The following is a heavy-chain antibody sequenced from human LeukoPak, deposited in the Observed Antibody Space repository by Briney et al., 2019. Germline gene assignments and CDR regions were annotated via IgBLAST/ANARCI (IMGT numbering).Heavy chain of an antibody. V-gene: IGHV3-30*18. J-gene: IGHJ6*04. CDR2: ISYDGSNK. CDR3: AKDILYDDYWVYYYYYGMDV. CDR1: GFTFSSYG. Sequence: GRSLRLSCAASGFTFSSYGMHWVRQAPGKGLEWVAVISYDGSNKYYADSVKGRFTISRDNSKNTLYLQMNSLRAEDTAVYYCAKDILYDDYWVYYYYYGMDVWGKGTTVTVSS. D-gene: IGHD4-17*01.